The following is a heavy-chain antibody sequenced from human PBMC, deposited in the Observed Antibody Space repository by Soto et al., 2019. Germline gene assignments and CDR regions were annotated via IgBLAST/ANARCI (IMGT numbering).Heavy chain of an antibody. CDR3: ARDQRRGVIRQNWFDP. CDR2: IKQDGSEK. D-gene: IGHD3-10*01. Sequence: VRQAPGKGLEWVANIKQDGSEKYYVDSVKGRFTISRDNAKNSLYLQMNSLRAEDTAVYYCARDQRRGVIRQNWFDPWGQGTLVTVS. J-gene: IGHJ5*02. V-gene: IGHV3-7*01.